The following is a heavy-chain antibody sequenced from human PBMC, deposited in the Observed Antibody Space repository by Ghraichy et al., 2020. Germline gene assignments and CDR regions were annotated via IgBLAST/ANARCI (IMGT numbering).Heavy chain of an antibody. V-gene: IGHV3-48*04. CDR3: ARDGCSGRTCSFYN. J-gene: IGHJ4*02. CDR2: IRSGGSSI. CDR1: GFTFSSYS. Sequence: GGSLRLSCAASGFTFSSYSMNWVRQAPGKGLEWVSYIRSGGSSIYYADSVKGRFTISRDNAKNSVYLDMNSLRAEDTALYYCARDGCSGRTCSFYNWGQGALVTVSS. D-gene: IGHD2-15*01.